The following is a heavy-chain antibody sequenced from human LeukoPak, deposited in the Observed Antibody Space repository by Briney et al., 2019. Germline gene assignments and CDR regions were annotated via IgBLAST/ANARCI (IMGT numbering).Heavy chain of an antibody. D-gene: IGHD3-22*01. V-gene: IGHV3-23*01. CDR2: ISGSGDST. Sequence: PGGSLRLSCAASGFTFSSNSMTWVRQTPGKGLEWVSGISGSGDSTFYADSVKGRFTISRDNSRNTLYLQMSSLRAEDTAVYYCARVMYYYDSSGYYHYWYFDLWGRGTLVTVSS. J-gene: IGHJ2*01. CDR3: ARVMYYYDSSGYYHYWYFDL. CDR1: GFTFSSNS.